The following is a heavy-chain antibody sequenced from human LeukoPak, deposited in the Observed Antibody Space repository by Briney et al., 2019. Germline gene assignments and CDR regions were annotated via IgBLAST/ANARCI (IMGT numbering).Heavy chain of an antibody. CDR3: ARDIVTMIALGGLTEYPDY. J-gene: IGHJ4*02. CDR1: GFTFSSTW. V-gene: IGHV3-30*01. Sequence: PGGSQRLSCAASGFTFSSTWMSWVRQAPGKGLEWVAVISYDGSNKYYADSVKGRFTISRDNSKNTLYLQMNSLRAEDTAVYYCARDIVTMIALGGLTEYPDYWGQGTLVTVSS. CDR2: ISYDGSNK. D-gene: IGHD3-22*01.